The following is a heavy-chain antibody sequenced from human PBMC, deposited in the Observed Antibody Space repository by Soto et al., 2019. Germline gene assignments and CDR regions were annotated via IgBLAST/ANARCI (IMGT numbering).Heavy chain of an antibody. J-gene: IGHJ5*02. CDR1: GYTFTCYY. CDR2: INPNSGGT. Sequence: ASVKVSCKASGYTFTCYYMHWVRQAPGQGLEWMGWINPNSGGTNYAQKFQGRVTMTRHTSISTAYMELSRLRSDDTAVYYCARDPSPIAVAGQLGFDPWGQGTLVTVSS. D-gene: IGHD6-19*01. CDR3: ARDPSPIAVAGQLGFDP. V-gene: IGHV1-2*02.